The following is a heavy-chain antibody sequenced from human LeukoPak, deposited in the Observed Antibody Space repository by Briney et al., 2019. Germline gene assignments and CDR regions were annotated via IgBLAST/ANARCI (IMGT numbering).Heavy chain of an antibody. CDR1: GYTFTSYG. J-gene: IGHJ6*04. CDR2: INPNSGGT. Sequence: ASVKVSCKASGYTFTSYGISWVRQAPGQGLEWMGWINPNSGGTNYAQKFQGRVTMTRDTSISTAYMELSRLRSDDTAVYYCARGSPEGLDVWGKGTTVTVSS. D-gene: IGHD3-10*01. CDR3: ARGSPEGLDV. V-gene: IGHV1-2*02.